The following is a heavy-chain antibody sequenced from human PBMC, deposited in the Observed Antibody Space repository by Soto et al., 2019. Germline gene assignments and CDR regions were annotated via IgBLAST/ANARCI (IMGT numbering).Heavy chain of an antibody. J-gene: IGHJ5*02. V-gene: IGHV4-61*01. D-gene: IGHD3-22*01. CDR3: ARLLGYYDSSGYYSTLLGTWFDP. CDR2: IYYSGST. Sequence: SETLSLTCTVSGGSVSSGSYYWSWIRQPPGKGLEWIGYIYYSGSTNYNPSLKSRVTISVDTSKNQFSLKLSSVTAADTAVYYCARLLGYYDSSGYYSTLLGTWFDPWGQGTLVTVSS. CDR1: GGSVSSGSYY.